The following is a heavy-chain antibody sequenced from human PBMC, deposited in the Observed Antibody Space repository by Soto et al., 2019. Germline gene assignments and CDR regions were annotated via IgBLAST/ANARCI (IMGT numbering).Heavy chain of an antibody. CDR2: ISYDGSNK. V-gene: IGHV3-30*03. Sequence: QPGGSLRLSCAASGFTFSSYGMHWVRQAPGKGLEWVAVISYDGSNKHYADSVKGRFTISRDNSKNTLYLQMNSLRAEDTAVYYCAIPDSSGWSYLRDWGQGTLVTVSS. D-gene: IGHD6-19*01. CDR1: GFTFSSYG. J-gene: IGHJ4*02. CDR3: AIPDSSGWSYLRD.